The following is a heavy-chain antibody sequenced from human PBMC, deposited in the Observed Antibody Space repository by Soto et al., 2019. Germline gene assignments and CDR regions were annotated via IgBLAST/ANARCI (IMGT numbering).Heavy chain of an antibody. Sequence: QVQLQGSGPGLVKPSQTLSLTCTVSGGSISSGGYYWSWIRQHPGKGLEWIGYIYYSGSTYYNPSLRSRVTISVDTSKNQFSLKLSSVTAADTAVYYCARDTGSYGLSVDYWGQGTLVTVSS. CDR2: IYYSGST. J-gene: IGHJ4*02. V-gene: IGHV4-31*03. D-gene: IGHD5-18*01. CDR1: GGSISSGGYY. CDR3: ARDTGSYGLSVDY.